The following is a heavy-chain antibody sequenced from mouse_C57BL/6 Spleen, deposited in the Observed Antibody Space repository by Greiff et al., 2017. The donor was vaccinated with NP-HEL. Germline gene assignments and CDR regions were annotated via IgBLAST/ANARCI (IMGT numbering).Heavy chain of an antibody. CDR3: AAGHSTSGPWFAY. J-gene: IGHJ3*01. Sequence: EVKLMESGGGLVQPGGSLSLSCAASGFTFTDYYMSWVRQPPGKALEWLGFIRNKANGYTTEYSASVKGRFTISRDNSQSILYLQMNALRAEDSATYYCAAGHSTSGPWFAYWGQGTLVTVSA. V-gene: IGHV7-3*01. CDR1: GFTFTDYY. CDR2: IRNKANGYTT. D-gene: IGHD1-3*01.